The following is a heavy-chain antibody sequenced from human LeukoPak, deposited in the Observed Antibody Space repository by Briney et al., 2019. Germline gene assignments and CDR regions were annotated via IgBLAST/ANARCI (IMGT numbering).Heavy chain of an antibody. J-gene: IGHJ6*03. D-gene: IGHD2-8*01. V-gene: IGHV3-23*01. CDR3: ANGNRCTSPNCLGYYYFYMDV. CDR1: GFTFSSYA. Sequence: PGGSLRLSCAASGFTFSSYAMSWVRQAPGKGLEWVSVISGSGTSAYYADSVKGRFTISRDNSKNTLYLQMNSLRAEDTAVYYCANGNRCTSPNCLGYYYFYMDVWGKGTTVTVSS. CDR2: ISGSGTSA.